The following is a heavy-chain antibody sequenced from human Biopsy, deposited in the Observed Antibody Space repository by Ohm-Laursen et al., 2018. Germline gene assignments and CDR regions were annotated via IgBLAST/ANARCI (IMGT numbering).Heavy chain of an antibody. CDR2: ISETSSHI. CDR1: GFSVSSYD. Sequence: SLRLSCAASGFSVSSYDVNWVRQAPGKGLEWISYISETSSHIYDADSVRGRFTVARDIAKNSLYLQLNSLRVEDTAVYYCARDSSRRAREGGMDVWGQETTVTVSS. J-gene: IGHJ6*02. V-gene: IGHV3-21*01. CDR3: ARDSSRRAREGGMDV. D-gene: IGHD6-6*01.